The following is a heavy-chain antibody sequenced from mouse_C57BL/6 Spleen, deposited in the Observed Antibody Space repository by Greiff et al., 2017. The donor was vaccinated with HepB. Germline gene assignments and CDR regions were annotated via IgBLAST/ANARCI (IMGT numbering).Heavy chain of an antibody. CDR3: ARDRLLDD. J-gene: IGHJ2*01. V-gene: IGHV5-4*01. Sequence: EVKLVESGGGLVKPGGSLKLSCAASGFNFSSYAMSWVRQTPEKRLEWVATISDGGSYTYYPDNVKGRFTISRDNAKNNLYLQMSHLKSEDTAMYYCARDRLLDDCGQGTTLTVSP. CDR2: ISDGGSYT. D-gene: IGHD3-2*02. CDR1: GFNFSSYA.